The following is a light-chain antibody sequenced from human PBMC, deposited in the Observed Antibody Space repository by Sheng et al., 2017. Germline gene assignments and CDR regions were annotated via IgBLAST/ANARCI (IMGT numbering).Light chain of an antibody. CDR1: QSLTSY. Sequence: ETVLTQSPGTLSLSPGERATLSCRASQSLTSYLAWYQQKPGQAPRLLIYDTSKRASGVPGRFSGGGSASDFTLTINSVEPEDSALYYCQQRSNWPITFGQGTRLEIK. V-gene: IGKV3-11*01. J-gene: IGKJ5*01. CDR3: QQRSNWPIT. CDR2: DTS.